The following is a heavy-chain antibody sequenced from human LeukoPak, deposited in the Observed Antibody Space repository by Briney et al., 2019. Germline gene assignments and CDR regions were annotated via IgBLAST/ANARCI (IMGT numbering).Heavy chain of an antibody. Sequence: SGTLSLTCAVSGGSISSSNWWSWVRQPPGKGPEWIGEIYHSGSTNYNPSLKSRVTISVDKSKNQFSLKLSSVTAADTAVYYCTASLLGYGMDVWGQGTTVTVSS. J-gene: IGHJ6*02. D-gene: IGHD3-16*01. CDR2: IYHSGST. CDR1: GGSISSSNW. CDR3: TASLLGYGMDV. V-gene: IGHV4-4*02.